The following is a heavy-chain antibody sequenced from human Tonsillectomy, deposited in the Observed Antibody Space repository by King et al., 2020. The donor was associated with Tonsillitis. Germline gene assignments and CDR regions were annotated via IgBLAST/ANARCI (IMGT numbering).Heavy chain of an antibody. CDR1: GYSISSGYY. V-gene: IGHV4-38-2*01. D-gene: IGHD6-19*01. CDR3: ARAGIAVAGTIGNDAFDI. Sequence: VQLQESGPGLAKPSETLSLTCAVSGYSISSGYYCGWIRQPPGKGLEWIGSIYHSGSTYYNPSLKSRVTISVDTSKNQFSLKLSSVTAADTAVYYCARAGIAVAGTIGNDAFDIWGQGTMVTVSS. J-gene: IGHJ3*02. CDR2: IYHSGST.